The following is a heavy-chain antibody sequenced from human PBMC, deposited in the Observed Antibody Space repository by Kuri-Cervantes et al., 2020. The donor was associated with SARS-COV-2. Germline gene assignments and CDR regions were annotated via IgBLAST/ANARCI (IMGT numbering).Heavy chain of an antibody. CDR3: ARSTPLRRLVVISQGGAFDI. J-gene: IGHJ3*02. D-gene: IGHD3-22*01. V-gene: IGHV3-30-3*01. Sequence: GGSLRLSCAASGFTFSSYAMHWVRQAPGKGLEWVAVISYDGSNKYYADSVKGRFTISRDNSKNTLYLQMNSLRAEDTAVYYCARSTPLRRLVVISQGGAFDIWGQGTMVTVSS. CDR1: GFTFSSYA. CDR2: ISYDGSNK.